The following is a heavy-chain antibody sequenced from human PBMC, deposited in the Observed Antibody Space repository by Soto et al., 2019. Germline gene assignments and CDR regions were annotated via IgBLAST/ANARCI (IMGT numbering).Heavy chain of an antibody. CDR3: ARGVSMAGRPGFFHH. Sequence: SVKVSCKAPGETFRRDVISWVRQAPGQGLEWLGGITPMSGTTDYAQKFQGRVTISADKSTGTAYFELSSLTFDDTGVYYCARGVSMAGRPGFFHHWGQGSLVTVPQ. D-gene: IGHD6-6*01. V-gene: IGHV1-69*06. CDR2: ITPMSGTT. CDR1: GETFRRDV. J-gene: IGHJ1*01.